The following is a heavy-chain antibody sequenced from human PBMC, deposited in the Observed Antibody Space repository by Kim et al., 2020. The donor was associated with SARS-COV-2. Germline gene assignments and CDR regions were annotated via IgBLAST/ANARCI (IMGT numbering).Heavy chain of an antibody. J-gene: IGHJ3*02. CDR1: GFTFSSYG. V-gene: IGHV3-30*18. Sequence: GGSLRLSCAASGFTFSSYGMHWVRQAPGKGLEWVAVISYDGSNKYYADSVKGRFTISRDNSKNTLYLQMNSLRAEDTAVYYCAKDPEGYWSGGSCSWVDAFDIWGQGTMVTVSS. D-gene: IGHD2-15*01. CDR3: AKDPEGYWSGGSCSWVDAFDI. CDR2: ISYDGSNK.